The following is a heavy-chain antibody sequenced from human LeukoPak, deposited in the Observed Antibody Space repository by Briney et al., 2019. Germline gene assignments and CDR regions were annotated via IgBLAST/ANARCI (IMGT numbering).Heavy chain of an antibody. CDR2: ISSSSSYI. CDR1: GFTFSSYN. Sequence: GGSLRLSCAASGFTFSSYNMNWVRQAPGKGLEWVSSISSSSSYIYYADSVKGRFTISRDNARKSLYLQMNSLRADDTAVYYCARDSVEYCSGGSCTLFDYWGQGTLVTVSS. V-gene: IGHV3-21*01. D-gene: IGHD2-15*01. J-gene: IGHJ4*02. CDR3: ARDSVEYCSGGSCTLFDY.